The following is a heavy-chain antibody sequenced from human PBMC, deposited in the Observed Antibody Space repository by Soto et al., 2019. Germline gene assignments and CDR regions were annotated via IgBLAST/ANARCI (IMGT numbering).Heavy chain of an antibody. D-gene: IGHD2-21*02. Sequence: EVQLLESGGGLVQPGGSLRLSCAASGFIFSSYSMYWVRQAPGKGPEGVAGISAFSDSILYADSVEGRFTISRDNSKNTLYLQLNSLRADDTAVYFCAKKRRSGGDKWYFDSWGQGTLVTVSS. V-gene: IGHV3-23*01. CDR2: ISAFSDSI. J-gene: IGHJ4*02. CDR3: AKKRRSGGDKWYFDS. CDR1: GFIFSSYS.